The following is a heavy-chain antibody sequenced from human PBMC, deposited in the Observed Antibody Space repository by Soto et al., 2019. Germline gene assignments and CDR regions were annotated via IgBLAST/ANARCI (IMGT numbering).Heavy chain of an antibody. V-gene: IGHV1-18*01. Sequence: ASVKVSCKASGYTFTSYGISWVRQAPGQGLEWMGWISAYNGNTNYAQKLQGRVTMTTDASTSTAYMELRSLRSDDTAVYYCARVVLLLLYGYYYYYMSFWGKGTTVIVSS. D-gene: IGHD3-3*01. J-gene: IGHJ6*03. CDR3: ARVVLLLLYGYYYYYMSF. CDR2: ISAYNGNT. CDR1: GYTFTSYG.